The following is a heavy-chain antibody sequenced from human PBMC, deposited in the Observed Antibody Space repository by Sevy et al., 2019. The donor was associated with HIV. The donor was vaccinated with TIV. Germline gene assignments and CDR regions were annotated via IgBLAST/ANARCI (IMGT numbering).Heavy chain of an antibody. CDR1: GFTFRSYW. D-gene: IGHD5-18*01. CDR2: IDQDGSSE. J-gene: IGHJ4*02. Sequence: RGYLRLSCAASGFTFRSYWMTWVRQAPGKGLEWVANIDQDGSSEAYVGSVKGRFTISRDNVENSLFLQMNSLRVEDTAVYFCATDLYSHGTYWGQGILVIVSS. CDR3: ATDLYSHGTY. V-gene: IGHV3-7*01.